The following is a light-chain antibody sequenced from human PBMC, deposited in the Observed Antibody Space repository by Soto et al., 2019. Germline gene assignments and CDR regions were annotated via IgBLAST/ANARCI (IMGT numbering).Light chain of an antibody. CDR3: QQYNNWPPWT. CDR1: QSVSSN. CDR2: DAS. V-gene: IGKV3-15*01. J-gene: IGKJ1*01. Sequence: EIVMTQSPATLSVSPGERATLSCRATQSVSSNLAWYQQKPGQAPRLLIYDASTRATGIPARFSGSGSGTEFTLTISSRQSEDVAVYYCQQYNNWPPWTFGQGTKVEIK.